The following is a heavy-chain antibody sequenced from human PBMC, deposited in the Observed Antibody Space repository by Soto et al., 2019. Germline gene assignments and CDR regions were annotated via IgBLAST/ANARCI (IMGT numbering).Heavy chain of an antibody. J-gene: IGHJ4*02. CDR2: INPNSGGT. D-gene: IGHD3-3*01. V-gene: IGHV1-2*04. CDR3: ARGGHYDFWSGYYIPVFDY. CDR1: GYTFTGYY. Sequence: ASVKVSCKASGYTFTGYYMHWVRQAPGQGLEWMGWINPNSGGTSYAQKFQGWVTMTRDTSISTAYMELSRLRSDDTAVYYCARGGHYDFWSGYYIPVFDYWGQGTLVNVSS.